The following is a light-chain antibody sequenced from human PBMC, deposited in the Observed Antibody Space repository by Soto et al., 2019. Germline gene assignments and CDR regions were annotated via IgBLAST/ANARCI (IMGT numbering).Light chain of an antibody. CDR2: AAS. CDR3: LQHKSDPYS. V-gene: IGKV1-17*01. CDR1: QGIGYD. Sequence: DIQLTQSPSSLSASVGDRVTITCRARQGIGYDLVWHKQKPGRAPQRLIFAASTLQTGVPSRFSGSGSGTECTLTISTLQPEDVATYYCLQHKSDPYSLGQGTKLEIK. J-gene: IGKJ2*01.